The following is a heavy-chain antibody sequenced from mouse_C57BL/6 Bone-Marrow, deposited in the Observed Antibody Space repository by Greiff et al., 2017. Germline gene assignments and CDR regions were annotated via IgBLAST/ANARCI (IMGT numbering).Heavy chain of an antibody. CDR2: ILPGSGST. D-gene: IGHD2-2*01. CDR1: GYTFTGYW. J-gene: IGHJ3*01. CDR3: ARSGLRREFAY. V-gene: IGHV1-9*01. Sequence: QVQLQQSGAELMKPGASVKLSCKATGYTFTGYWIEWVKQRPGHGLEWIGEILPGSGSTNSNEKFKVKATFTADPSSNTAYMQLCRLTTAASAIYFCARSGLRREFAYWGQGTLVTVSA.